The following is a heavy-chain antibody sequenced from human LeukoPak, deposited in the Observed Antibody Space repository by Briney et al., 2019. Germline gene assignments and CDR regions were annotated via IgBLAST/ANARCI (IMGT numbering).Heavy chain of an antibody. CDR2: IYHSGST. D-gene: IGHD6-6*01. V-gene: IGHV4-38-2*01. J-gene: IGHJ3*02. CDR3: AINSIAARMNAFDI. Sequence: PSETLSLTWAVSGYSISSGYYWGWIRQPPGKGLEWIGSIYHSGSTYYNPSLKSRVTISVDTSKNQFSLKLSSVTAADTAVYYCAINSIAARMNAFDIWGQGTMVTVSS. CDR1: GYSISSGYY.